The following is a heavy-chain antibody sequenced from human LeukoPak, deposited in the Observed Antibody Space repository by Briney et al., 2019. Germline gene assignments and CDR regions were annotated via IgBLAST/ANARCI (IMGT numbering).Heavy chain of an antibody. Sequence: GGSLRLSCTASGITFSSYAMSWVRQAPGKGLEWASSISDSGANTYYADSVKGRFTISRDNSKNTLYLQMNSLRAEDTAVYYCAREARDAVAAFYFDYWGQGTLVTVSS. V-gene: IGHV3-23*01. J-gene: IGHJ4*02. CDR1: GITFSSYA. CDR2: ISDSGANT. CDR3: AREARDAVAAFYFDY. D-gene: IGHD6-19*01.